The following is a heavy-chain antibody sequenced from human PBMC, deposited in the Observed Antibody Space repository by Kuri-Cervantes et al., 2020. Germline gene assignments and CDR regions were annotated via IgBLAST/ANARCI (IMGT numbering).Heavy chain of an antibody. CDR2: ISPYNGDT. D-gene: IGHD6-13*01. CDR3: ATAAAGGLNYYYYYMDV. J-gene: IGHJ6*03. V-gene: IGHV1-18*01. Sequence: ASVKVSCKASGYTFRTFGLNWVRQAPGQGLEWVGWISPYNGDTNYAQKLQGRVTMTTDTSTSTACMELRSLRSDDTAVYYCATAAAGGLNYYYYYMDVWGKGTTVTVSS. CDR1: GYTFRTFG.